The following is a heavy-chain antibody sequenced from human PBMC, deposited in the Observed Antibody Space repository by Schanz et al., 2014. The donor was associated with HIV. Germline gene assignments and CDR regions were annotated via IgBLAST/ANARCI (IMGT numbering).Heavy chain of an antibody. D-gene: IGHD3-9*01. V-gene: IGHV3-9*01. J-gene: IGHJ4*02. CDR3: AKETEQLRYLGYFDY. CDR2: ISWNSGSI. CDR1: GFTFDDYA. Sequence: VQVVESGGGVVRPGRSLRLSCAVSGFTFDDYAMHWVRQAPGKGLEWVSGISWNSGSIGYADSVKGRFTISRDNAKNSLYLQMNSLRAEDTALYYCAKETEQLRYLGYFDYWGQGTLVTVSS.